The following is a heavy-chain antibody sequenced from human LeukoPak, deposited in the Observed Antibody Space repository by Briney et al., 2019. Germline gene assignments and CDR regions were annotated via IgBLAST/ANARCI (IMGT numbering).Heavy chain of an antibody. V-gene: IGHV1-18*01. J-gene: IGHJ6*02. CDR1: GYTFTSYG. CDR3: ATDPDCTSTSCYAWDYYYYYGMDV. CDR2: ISAYNGNT. Sequence: ASVKVSCKASGYTFTSYGTSWVRQAPGQGLEWMGWISAYNGNTNYAQKLQGRVTMTTDTSTRTAYMELRSLRSDDTAVYYCATDPDCTSTSCYAWDYYYYYGMDVWGQGTTVTVPS. D-gene: IGHD2-2*01.